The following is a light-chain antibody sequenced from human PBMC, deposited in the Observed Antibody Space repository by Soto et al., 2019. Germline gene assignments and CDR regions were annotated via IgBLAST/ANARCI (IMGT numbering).Light chain of an antibody. CDR1: QSVRSSY. CDR2: GGS. V-gene: IGKV3-20*01. CDR3: QQYDWSPMYT. Sequence: VLTRSPGTLSLSPGERATLSCRASQSVRSSYLAWYQQKPGQAPRLLIYGGSNRATGIPDRFSGSGSGTDFTLTISRLEPEDSAVYFCQQYDWSPMYTFGQGTKLEIK. J-gene: IGKJ2*01.